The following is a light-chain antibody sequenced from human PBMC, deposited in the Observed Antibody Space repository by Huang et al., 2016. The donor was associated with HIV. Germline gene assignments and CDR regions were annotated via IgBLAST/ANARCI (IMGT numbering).Light chain of an antibody. CDR2: DAS. CDR1: QSVGRN. V-gene: IGKV3-11*01. Sequence: EIVLTQSPGTLSLSPGEIATLSCRASQSVGRNVGWYQQKAGQTPRLVIYDASTRATGIPARFSGSGSGTDFTLTISSLEPEDVAVYYCQQRDSFGQGTRLDIK. CDR3: QQRDS. J-gene: IGKJ5*01.